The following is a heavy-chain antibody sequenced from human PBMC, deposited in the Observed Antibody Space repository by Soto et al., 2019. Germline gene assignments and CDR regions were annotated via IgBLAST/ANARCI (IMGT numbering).Heavy chain of an antibody. J-gene: IGHJ5*02. Sequence: QVQLVQSGAAVKKPGASVKVSCTASGYTFTSYGISWVRQAPGQGLEWMGWISAYNGNTNYAQKLQGRVTMTTDTSTSTAYMERRSLRSDETAVYYCARDSARMITFGGILDWFDPWGQGTLVTVSS. CDR2: ISAYNGNT. V-gene: IGHV1-18*01. CDR3: ARDSARMITFGGILDWFDP. CDR1: GYTFTSYG. D-gene: IGHD3-16*01.